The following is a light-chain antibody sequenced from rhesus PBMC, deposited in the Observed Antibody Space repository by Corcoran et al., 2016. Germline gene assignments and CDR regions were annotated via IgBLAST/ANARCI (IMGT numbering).Light chain of an antibody. CDR1: SSDIGDYNY. J-gene: IGLJ1*01. Sequence: QSAPTQPPSVSGSPGQSVTISCTGTSSDIGDYNYVSWYQQHPGKAPKLMIYGVSYRPSGVSDRFSGSKSGNTASLTISGLQAEDEADYYCCSYTASSIFIFGAGTRLTAL. CDR3: CSYTASSIFI. CDR2: GVS. V-gene: IGLV2S7*01.